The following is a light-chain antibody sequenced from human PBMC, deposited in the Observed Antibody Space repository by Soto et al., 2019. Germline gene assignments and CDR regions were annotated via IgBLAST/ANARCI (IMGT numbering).Light chain of an antibody. CDR1: QSINTY. Sequence: DTQMTQSPSSLSASVGDRVTITCRASQSINTYLNWYQQKPGEAPNLLIYAASSLQSGVPPRFSGSGSETHFTRTINSLQPEDFAPYYCQQTASTAYTFGQGT. CDR3: QQTASTAYT. CDR2: AAS. J-gene: IGKJ2*01. V-gene: IGKV1-39*01.